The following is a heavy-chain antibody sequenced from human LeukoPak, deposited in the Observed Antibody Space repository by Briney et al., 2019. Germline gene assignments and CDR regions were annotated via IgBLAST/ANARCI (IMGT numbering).Heavy chain of an antibody. Sequence: PSETLSLTCTVSGGSISSYYWSWIRQPAGKGLEWIGRIYTSGSTNYNPSLKSRVTISVDKSKNQFSLKLSSVTAADTAVYYCARAMEPDIVVVPAAISASSNDYYYYYMDVWGKGTTVNLSS. J-gene: IGHJ6*03. D-gene: IGHD2-2*01. CDR1: GGSISSYY. V-gene: IGHV4-4*07. CDR3: ARAMEPDIVVVPAAISASSNDYYYYYMDV. CDR2: IYTSGST.